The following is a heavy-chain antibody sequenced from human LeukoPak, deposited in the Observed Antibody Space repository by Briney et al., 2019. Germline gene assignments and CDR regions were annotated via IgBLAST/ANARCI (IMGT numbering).Heavy chain of an antibody. CDR3: TRDGLYYYDNTEGMDV. CDR1: GFTFGDYA. CDR2: IRSKAYGGTT. V-gene: IGHV3-49*04. J-gene: IGHJ6*02. Sequence: PGRSLRLSCTASGFTFGDYAMSWVRQAPGKGLEWVGFIRSKAYGGTTEYAASVKGRFTISRDDSKSIAYLQMNSLKTEDTAVYYCTRDGLYYYDNTEGMDVWGQGTTVTVSS. D-gene: IGHD3-22*01.